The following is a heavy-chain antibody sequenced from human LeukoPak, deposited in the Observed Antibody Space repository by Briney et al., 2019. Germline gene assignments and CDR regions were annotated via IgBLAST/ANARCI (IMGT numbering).Heavy chain of an antibody. CDR2: INHSGST. Sequence: SETLSLTCAVYDGSFSGYYWSWISQPPGKGLEWIGEINHSGSTNYNPSLKSRVTISVDTSKNQFSLKLSSVTAADTAVYYCARFRGYSLPNPFDYWGQGTLVTVSS. J-gene: IGHJ4*02. V-gene: IGHV4-34*01. CDR1: DGSFSGYY. CDR3: ARFRGYSLPNPFDY. D-gene: IGHD5-18*01.